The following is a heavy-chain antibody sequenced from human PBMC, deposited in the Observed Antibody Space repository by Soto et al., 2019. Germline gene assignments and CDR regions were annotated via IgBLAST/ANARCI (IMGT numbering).Heavy chain of an antibody. J-gene: IGHJ4*02. D-gene: IGHD3-22*01. CDR1: GGSISSGVNY. Sequence: SETLSLTCTVSGGSISSGVNYWSWIRQHPGEGLEWIGHIYYTGNTYYNPSLKSRVTISVDTSKNQFSLRLSSVTAADTAVYFCARIGRVSNGGYLDYWGQGTLVTVSS. CDR2: IYYTGNT. V-gene: IGHV4-31*03. CDR3: ARIGRVSNGGYLDY.